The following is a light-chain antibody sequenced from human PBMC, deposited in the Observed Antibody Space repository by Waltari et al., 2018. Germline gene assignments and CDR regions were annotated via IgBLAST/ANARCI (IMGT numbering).Light chain of an antibody. J-gene: IGKJ1*01. CDR2: WAS. Sequence: DIVMTQSPDSLAVSLGDRATINCKSSQSLLYTSNNKNYLAWYQQKPGQPPKLLIYWASTRASGVPDRFSGSGSGTDFTLTITSLQAEDVAVYYCQQCYSTPATFGPGTKVEIK. V-gene: IGKV4-1*01. CDR1: QSLLYTSNNKNY. CDR3: QQCYSTPAT.